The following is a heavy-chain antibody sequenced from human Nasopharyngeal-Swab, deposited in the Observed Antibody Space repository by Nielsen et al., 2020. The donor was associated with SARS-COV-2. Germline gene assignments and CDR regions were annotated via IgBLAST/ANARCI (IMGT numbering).Heavy chain of an antibody. V-gene: IGHV3-11*04. CDR2: ISSSGSTI. J-gene: IGHJ6*02. Sequence: WIREPPAQGLERVSYISSSGSTIYYADSVKGRFTISRDNAKNSLYLQMNSLRAEDTAVYYCARDQDVVVPAAIDYYYYGMDVWGQGTTVTVSS. D-gene: IGHD2-2*01. CDR3: ARDQDVVVPAAIDYYYYGMDV.